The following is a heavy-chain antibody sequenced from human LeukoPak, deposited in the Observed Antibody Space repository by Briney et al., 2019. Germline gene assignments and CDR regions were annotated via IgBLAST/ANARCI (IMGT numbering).Heavy chain of an antibody. Sequence: ASVKVSCKASGYTFTGYYMHWVRQAPGQGLEWMGRINPNSGGTNYAQKFQGRVTMTRDTSISTAYMELSRLRSDDTAVYYCAISTVTLRVFDYWGQGTLATVSS. CDR1: GYTFTGYY. D-gene: IGHD4-17*01. CDR3: AISTVTLRVFDY. CDR2: INPNSGGT. J-gene: IGHJ4*02. V-gene: IGHV1-2*06.